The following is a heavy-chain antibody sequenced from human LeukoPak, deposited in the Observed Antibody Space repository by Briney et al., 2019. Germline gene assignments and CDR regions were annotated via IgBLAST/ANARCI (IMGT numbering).Heavy chain of an antibody. Sequence: PSETLSLTCTVSGGSISSYYWSWLRQPPGKGLEWIGYIYYSGSTNYNPSLKSRVTISLDTSKHQFSLKLSSVTAADTAVYYCARGAYCSTTSCYYFDYWGQGTLVTVSS. V-gene: IGHV4-59*01. CDR3: ARGAYCSTTSCYYFDY. CDR1: GGSISSYY. CDR2: IYYSGST. J-gene: IGHJ4*02. D-gene: IGHD2-2*01.